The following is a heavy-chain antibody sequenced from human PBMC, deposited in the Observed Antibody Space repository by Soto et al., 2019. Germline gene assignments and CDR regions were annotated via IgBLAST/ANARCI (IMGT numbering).Heavy chain of an antibody. D-gene: IGHD3-16*01. Sequence: GGSLRLSYAASGCTFSSFAMSWVRQAPGKGLEWVSAISGSGGSTYYADSVKGRFTISRDNSKNTLYLQMNSLRAEDTAVYYCAKGKARFDAFDIWGQGTMVTVSS. CDR3: AKGKARFDAFDI. CDR1: GCTFSSFA. J-gene: IGHJ3*02. V-gene: IGHV3-23*01. CDR2: ISGSGGST.